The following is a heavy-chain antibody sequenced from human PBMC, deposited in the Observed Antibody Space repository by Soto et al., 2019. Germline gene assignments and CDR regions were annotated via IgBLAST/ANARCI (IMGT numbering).Heavy chain of an antibody. V-gene: IGHV2-5*02. Sequence: SGPTLVNPTQTLTVTCTFSGFSLTTRGLGVGWFRQPPGEALEWLALIYWDDDKRYSPSLKSRLTITKDTSKNQVVLTMTNMDPVDTATYYCARFYGDYANEEHYYHYYYGMDVWGQGTAVTVSS. D-gene: IGHD4-17*01. J-gene: IGHJ6*02. CDR2: IYWDDDK. CDR3: ARFYGDYANEEHYYHYYYGMDV. CDR1: GFSLTTRGLG.